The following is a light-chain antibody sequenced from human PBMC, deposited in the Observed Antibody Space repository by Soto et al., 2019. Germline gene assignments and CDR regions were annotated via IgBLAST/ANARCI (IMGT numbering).Light chain of an antibody. CDR2: DAS. CDR1: QSVSSY. Sequence: DIVLPQSPSTLSLSAGERATLSCSAIQSVSSYLAWYQQKPGQAPRLLIYDASNRATGIPARFSGGGSGTDFTLTISSLEPEDFALYYCQQRSTWPTFGQGTKVDI. J-gene: IGKJ1*01. CDR3: QQRSTWPT. V-gene: IGKV3-11*01.